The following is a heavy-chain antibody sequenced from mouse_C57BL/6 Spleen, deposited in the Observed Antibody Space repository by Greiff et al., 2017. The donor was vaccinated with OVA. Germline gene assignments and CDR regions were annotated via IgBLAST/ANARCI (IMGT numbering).Heavy chain of an antibody. CDR1: GFTFSSYG. CDR2: ISSGGSYT. Sequence: EVQLVESGGDLVKPGGSLKLSCAASGFTFSSYGMSWVRQTPDKRLEWVATISSGGSYTYYPDSVKGRFTISRDNAKNTLYLQMSSLKSEDTAMYYCARHGTTVVDPYAMDYWGQGTSVTVSS. CDR3: ARHGTTVVDPYAMDY. V-gene: IGHV5-6*01. D-gene: IGHD1-1*01. J-gene: IGHJ4*01.